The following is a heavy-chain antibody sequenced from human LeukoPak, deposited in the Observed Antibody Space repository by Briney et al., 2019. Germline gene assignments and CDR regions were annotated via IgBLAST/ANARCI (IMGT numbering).Heavy chain of an antibody. J-gene: IGHJ6*02. V-gene: IGHV3-30*18. D-gene: IGHD3-10*01. CDR2: ISYDGSNK. CDR3: AKDQGQLLWFGELFNYYGMDV. CDR1: GFTFSSYG. Sequence: PGRSLRLSCAASGFTFSSYGMHWVRQAPGKGLEWVAVISYDGSNKYYADSVKGRFTISRDNSKNTLYLQMNSLRAEDTAVYYCAKDQGQLLWFGELFNYYGMDVWGQGTTVTVSS.